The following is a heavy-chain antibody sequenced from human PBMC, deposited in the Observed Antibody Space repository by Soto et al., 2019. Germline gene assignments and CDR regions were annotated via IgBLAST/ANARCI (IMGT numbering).Heavy chain of an antibody. CDR1: GFSFRNYV. CDR3: AKGDSMIRGVYGMNV. Sequence: EVQVLESGGDLVQPGGSLRLSCAASGFSFRNYVMTWVRQAPGKGLEWVSLISASDGRAYYADSVKGRFTISRDNSNNQRYLQMNSLRVEDTAVYYCAKGDSMIRGVYGMNVWGRGTTVTVSS. CDR2: ISASDGRA. J-gene: IGHJ6*02. V-gene: IGHV3-23*01. D-gene: IGHD3-10*01.